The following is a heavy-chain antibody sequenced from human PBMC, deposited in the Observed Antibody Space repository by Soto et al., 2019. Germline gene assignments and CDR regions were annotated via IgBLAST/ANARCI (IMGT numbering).Heavy chain of an antibody. Sequence: QITLKESGPTLVKPTQTLTLTCTFSGFSLSSTRMAVGWIRQPPGKALAWLARIYWDDDKRYSPFLMSRPTLTKDTSQNQLVRTMSTMDPVDTARCYCAHIVVAGLGYYFDYWGQGTLVTVSS. CDR3: AHIVVAGLGYYFDY. D-gene: IGHD6-19*01. V-gene: IGHV2-5*02. CDR2: IYWDDDK. J-gene: IGHJ4*02. CDR1: GFSLSSTRMA.